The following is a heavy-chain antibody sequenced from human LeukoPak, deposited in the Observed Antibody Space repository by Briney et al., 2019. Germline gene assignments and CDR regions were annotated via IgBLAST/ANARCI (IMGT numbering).Heavy chain of an antibody. CDR3: ARERSTMLRGVIIDPHAFDI. V-gene: IGHV3-48*04. D-gene: IGHD3-10*01. CDR2: ISSSGSTI. Sequence: GGSLRLSCAASGFTFSSYWMSWVRQAPGKGLEWVSYISSSGSTIYYADSVKGRFTTSRDNAKNSLYLQMNSLRAEDTAVYYCARERSTMLRGVIIDPHAFDIWGQGTMVTVSS. CDR1: GFTFSSYW. J-gene: IGHJ3*02.